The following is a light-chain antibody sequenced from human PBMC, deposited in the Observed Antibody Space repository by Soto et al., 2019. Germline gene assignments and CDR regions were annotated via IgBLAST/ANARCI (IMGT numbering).Light chain of an antibody. Sequence: DIVLTQTPLSSPVTLGQPASISCRSSQSLVDGDGDTYLSWLQQRPGQPPRPLLYKVSTRFSGVPDRLSGSGAGTDFTLKISRVEDADVGVYFCMQGTHLPHPFGQANKLEIK. CDR3: MQGTHLPHP. J-gene: IGKJ2*01. CDR2: KVS. CDR1: QSLVDGDGDTY. V-gene: IGKV2-24*01.